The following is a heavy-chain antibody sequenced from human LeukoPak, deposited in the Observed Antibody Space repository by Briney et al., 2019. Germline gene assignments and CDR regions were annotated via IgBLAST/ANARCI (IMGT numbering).Heavy chain of an antibody. D-gene: IGHD3-3*01. CDR2: ISGNGGST. Sequence: GGSLRLSCAASGFTFNTYAMSWVRQAPGKGLEWVSVISGNGGSTYYADSVKGRFTISRDKSKNTVSLQMNSLRAEDTAVYHCAKLNGYDFRSGYYYFDYWGQGTLVTVSP. CDR3: AKLNGYDFRSGYYYFDY. J-gene: IGHJ4*02. V-gene: IGHV3-23*01. CDR1: GFTFNTYA.